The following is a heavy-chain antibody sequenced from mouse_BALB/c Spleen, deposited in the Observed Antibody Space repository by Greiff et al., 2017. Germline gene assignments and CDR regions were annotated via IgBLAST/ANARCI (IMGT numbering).Heavy chain of an antibody. J-gene: IGHJ2*01. CDR1: GYSITSDYA. CDR3: ARGRYYFDY. Sequence: EVKLVESGPGLVKPSQSLSLTCTVTGYSITSDYAWNWIRQFPGNKLEWMGYISYSGSTSYNPSLKSRISITRDTSKNQFFLQLNSVTTEDTATYYCARGRYYFDYWGQGTTLTVSS. CDR2: ISYSGST. V-gene: IGHV3-2*02.